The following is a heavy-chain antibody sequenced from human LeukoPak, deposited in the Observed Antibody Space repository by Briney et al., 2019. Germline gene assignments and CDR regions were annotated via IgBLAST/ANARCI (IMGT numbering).Heavy chain of an antibody. CDR1: GGTFSSYA. Sequence: VASMKVSCKASGGTFSSYAISWVRQAPGQGLEWMGGIIPIFGTANYAQKFQGRVTITADKSTGTAYMELSSLRSEDTAVYYCASTYYGSDPEVLKFYGMDVWGQGTTVTVSS. CDR2: IIPIFGTA. J-gene: IGHJ6*02. V-gene: IGHV1-69*06. CDR3: ASTYYGSDPEVLKFYGMDV. D-gene: IGHD3-10*01.